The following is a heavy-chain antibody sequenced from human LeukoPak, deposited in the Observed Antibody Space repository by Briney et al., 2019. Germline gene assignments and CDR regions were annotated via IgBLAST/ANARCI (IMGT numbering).Heavy chain of an antibody. CDR2: ISAYNGNT. Sequence: ASMKVSCKASGYTFTSYGISWVRQAPGQGLEWMGWISAYNGNTNYAQKLQGRVTMTTDTSTSTAYMELRSLRSDDTAVYYCARDRTTVTTYYFDYWGQGTLVTVSS. V-gene: IGHV1-18*01. CDR3: ARDRTTVTTYYFDY. D-gene: IGHD4-17*01. J-gene: IGHJ4*02. CDR1: GYTFTSYG.